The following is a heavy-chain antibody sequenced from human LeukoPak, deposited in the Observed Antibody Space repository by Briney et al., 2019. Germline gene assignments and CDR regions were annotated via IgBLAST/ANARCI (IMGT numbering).Heavy chain of an antibody. J-gene: IGHJ6*02. Sequence: PSETLSLTCAVYGGSFTSYDWSWIRQVPGKGLEWIGEIHHGAGSNYNPYPKTGVIISADTSKNSFSLTLSSVTAADSAVFYCARGPVRDEDGLTGNSYYYGLDAWGQGTTVTVSS. CDR2: IHHGAGS. CDR1: GGSFTSYD. V-gene: IGHV4-34*01. CDR3: ARGPVRDEDGLTGNSYYYGLDA. D-gene: IGHD3-9*01.